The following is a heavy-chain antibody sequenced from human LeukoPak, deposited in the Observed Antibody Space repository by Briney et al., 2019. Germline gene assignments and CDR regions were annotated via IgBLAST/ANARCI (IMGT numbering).Heavy chain of an antibody. D-gene: IGHD1-20*01. CDR2: IKQDGSEK. J-gene: IGHJ4*02. V-gene: IGHV3-7*01. CDR3: AGNWNLDC. Sequence: GGSLRLSCAASGFTVSSNYMSWVRQAPGKGLEWVANIKQDGSEKYYVDSVKGRFTISRDNAKNSLYLQMNSLRAEDTAVYYCAGNWNLDCWGQGTLVTVSS. CDR1: GFTVSSNY.